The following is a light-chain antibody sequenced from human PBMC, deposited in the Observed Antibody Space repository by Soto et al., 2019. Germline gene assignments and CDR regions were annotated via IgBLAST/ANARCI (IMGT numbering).Light chain of an antibody. V-gene: IGKV3-11*01. CDR1: QSVTSTY. CDR2: DAS. J-gene: IGKJ1*01. Sequence: EIVLTQSPGTLSLSPGERAILSCRASQSVTSTYLAWYQQKPGQAPRLLIYDASNRATGIPARFSGSGSGTDFTLTISSLEPEDFAVYYCQQRSNWPRTFGQGTKVDI. CDR3: QQRSNWPRT.